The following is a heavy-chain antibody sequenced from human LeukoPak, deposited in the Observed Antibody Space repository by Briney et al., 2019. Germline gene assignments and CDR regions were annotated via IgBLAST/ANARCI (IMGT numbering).Heavy chain of an antibody. D-gene: IGHD3-9*01. J-gene: IGHJ4*02. CDR3: AREGIRYFDQPYFDY. V-gene: IGHV3-74*01. CDR1: GFTFSSYW. Sequence: GGSLRLSCAASGFTFSSYWMHWVRQAPGKGLVWVSRINSDGSSTSYADSVKGRFTISRDNAKNTLYLQMNSLRAEDTAVYYCAREGIRYFDQPYFDYWGQGTLVTVSS. CDR2: INSDGSST.